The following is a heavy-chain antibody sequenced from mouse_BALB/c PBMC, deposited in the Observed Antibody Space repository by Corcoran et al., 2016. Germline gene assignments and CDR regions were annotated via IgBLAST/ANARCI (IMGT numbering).Heavy chain of an antibody. CDR1: GYTFTNYG. V-gene: IGHV9-3-1*01. Sequence: QIQLVQSGPELKKPGETVKISCKASGYTFTNYGMNWVKQAPGKGLKWMGWINTYTGEPTYADDFKGRFAFSLETSASTAYLQINNLKNEDTATYFCARYGSMTTATSDYWGQGTTLTVSS. CDR2: INTYTGEP. J-gene: IGHJ2*01. CDR3: ARYGSMTTATSDY. D-gene: IGHD1-2*01.